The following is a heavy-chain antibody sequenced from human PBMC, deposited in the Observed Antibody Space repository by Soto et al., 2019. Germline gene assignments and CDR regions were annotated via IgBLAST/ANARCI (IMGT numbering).Heavy chain of an antibody. CDR2: IYYGGSP. Sequence: QVQLQESGPGLVKPSETLSLTCTVSGGSISSYYWSWIRRPPGKGLEWIGYIYYGGSPNYNPSLKSRGTRTCETSKNQSALKLSSVTAADTAGYYCARHGSSWSLDYWGQGTLVTVSS. D-gene: IGHD6-13*01. V-gene: IGHV4-59*08. J-gene: IGHJ4*02. CDR3: ARHGSSWSLDY. CDR1: GGSISSYY.